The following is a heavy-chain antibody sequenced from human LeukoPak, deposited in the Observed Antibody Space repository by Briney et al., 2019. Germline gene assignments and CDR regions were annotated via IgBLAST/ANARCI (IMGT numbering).Heavy chain of an antibody. V-gene: IGHV3-30-3*01. CDR3: ARVSASGSWDY. CDR2: ISYDGNKK. Sequence: GGSLRLSCAASGFTFSSYAMHWVRQAPGKGLEWVAGISYDGNKKYYADSVKGRFTISRDNSKTTLYLQLDSLRVDDTAVYYCARVSASGSWDYWGQGTLVTVSS. CDR1: GFTFSSYA. J-gene: IGHJ4*02. D-gene: IGHD3-10*01.